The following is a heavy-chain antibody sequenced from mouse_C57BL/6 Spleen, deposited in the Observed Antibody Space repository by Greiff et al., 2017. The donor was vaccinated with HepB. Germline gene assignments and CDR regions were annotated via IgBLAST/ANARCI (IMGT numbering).Heavy chain of an antibody. J-gene: IGHJ2*01. CDR1: GYTFTDYY. CDR2: INPYNGGT. Sequence: EVQLQQSGPVLVKPGASVKMSCKASGYTFTDYYMNWVKQSHGKSLEWIGVINPYNGGTSYNQKFKGKATLTFDKSSSTAYMELNSLTSEDSAVYYCARYYYGSSYLFDYWGQGTTLTVSS. D-gene: IGHD1-1*01. CDR3: ARYYYGSSYLFDY. V-gene: IGHV1-19*01.